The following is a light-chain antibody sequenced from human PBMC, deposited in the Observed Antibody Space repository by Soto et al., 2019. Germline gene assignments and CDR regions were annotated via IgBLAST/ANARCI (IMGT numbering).Light chain of an antibody. CDR2: DAS. Sequence: EIVLTQSPATLSLSPGERATLSCRASQSVSSYLAWYQQKPGQAPRLLIYDASNRATGIPARFSGSGSGTDFTLTISSLEPEDFAVYYCEQPSNWPLNFSGGTKVEIK. CDR3: EQPSNWPLN. J-gene: IGKJ4*01. V-gene: IGKV3-11*01. CDR1: QSVSSY.